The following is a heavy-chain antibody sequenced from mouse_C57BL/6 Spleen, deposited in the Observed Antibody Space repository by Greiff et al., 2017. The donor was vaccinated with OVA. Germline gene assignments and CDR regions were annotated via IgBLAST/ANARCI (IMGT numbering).Heavy chain of an antibody. CDR1: GYTFTSYW. Sequence: QVQLQQPGAELVKPGASVKMSCKASGYTFTSYWITWVKQRPGQGLEWIGDIYPGSGSTNYNEKFKSKATLTVDTSSSTAYMQLSSLTSEDSAVYDCARFTTTVIAREYAMDYWGQGTSVTVSS. CDR2: IYPGSGST. J-gene: IGHJ4*01. D-gene: IGHD1-1*01. CDR3: ARFTTTVIAREYAMDY. V-gene: IGHV1-55*01.